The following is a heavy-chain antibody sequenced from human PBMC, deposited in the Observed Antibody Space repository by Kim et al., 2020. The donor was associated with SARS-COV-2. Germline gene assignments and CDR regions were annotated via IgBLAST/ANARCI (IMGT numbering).Heavy chain of an antibody. V-gene: IGHV3-23*01. CDR1: GFTFSSYA. CDR3: AKVNIAWSLDY. D-gene: IGHD1-1*01. Sequence: GGSLRLSCAASGFTFSSYAMSWVRQAPGKGLEWVSSISGSDGTTYYANSVKGRFTIYRDNSKNTLYLQMNSLRADDTAVYYCAKVNIAWSLDYWGQGTLAAVSS. CDR2: ISGSDGTT. J-gene: IGHJ4*02.